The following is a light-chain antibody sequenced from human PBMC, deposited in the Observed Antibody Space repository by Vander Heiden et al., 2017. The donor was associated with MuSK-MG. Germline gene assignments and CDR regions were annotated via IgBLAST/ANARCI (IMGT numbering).Light chain of an antibody. J-gene: IGLJ2*01. Sequence: QSALPQPASVSGSPGQSITISCTGTSSDVGGYNYVSWYQQHPGKAPKLMIYEVSNRPSGVSNRISGLQAEDEADYYCSSYTSSSTLVFGGGTKLTVL. V-gene: IGLV2-14*01. CDR3: SSYTSSSTLV. CDR1: SSDVGGYNY. CDR2: EVS.